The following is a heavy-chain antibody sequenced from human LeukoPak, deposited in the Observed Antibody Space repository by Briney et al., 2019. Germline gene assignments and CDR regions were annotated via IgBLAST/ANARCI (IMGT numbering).Heavy chain of an antibody. CDR2: ISSSSIII. CDR1: GFTFSSHS. D-gene: IGHD3-9*01. V-gene: IGHV3-48*01. J-gene: IGHJ5*02. CDR3: AKVPRQHDNWFDP. Sequence: GGSLRLSCAASGFTFSSHSMNWVRQTPGKGLEWISYISSSSIIIHYADSVKGRFTISRDDAKNSLYLQMNSLRAEDTAIYYCAKVPRQHDNWFDPWGQGTLVTVSS.